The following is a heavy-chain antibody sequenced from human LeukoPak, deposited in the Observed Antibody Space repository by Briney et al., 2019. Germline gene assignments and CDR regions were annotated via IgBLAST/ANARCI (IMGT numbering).Heavy chain of an antibody. Sequence: GGSLRLSCAASGFTFANTWMHWVRHAPGKGLVWVSIINTDGSSTTYTASVKGRFTISRDNAKNTLYLQINSLRDGGTAVYYCVIGGTYGAGLWGEGTVVSV. CDR2: INTDGSST. V-gene: IGHV3-74*01. D-gene: IGHD4/OR15-4a*01. CDR1: GFTFANTW. CDR3: VIGGTYGAGL. J-gene: IGHJ4*02.